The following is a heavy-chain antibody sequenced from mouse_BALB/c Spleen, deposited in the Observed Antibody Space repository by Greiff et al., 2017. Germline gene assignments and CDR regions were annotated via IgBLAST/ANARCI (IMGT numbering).Heavy chain of an antibody. CDR1: GFTFSSFG. V-gene: IGHV5-17*02. CDR2: ISSGSSTI. J-gene: IGHJ4*01. Sequence: EVNVVESGGGLVQPGGSRKLSCAASGFTFSSFGMHWVRQAPEKGLEWVAYISSGSSTIYYADTVKGRFTISRDNPKNTLFLQMTSLRSEDTAMYYCARSARQLGPVDYWGQGTSVTVSS. D-gene: IGHD3-2*01. CDR3: ARSARQLGPVDY.